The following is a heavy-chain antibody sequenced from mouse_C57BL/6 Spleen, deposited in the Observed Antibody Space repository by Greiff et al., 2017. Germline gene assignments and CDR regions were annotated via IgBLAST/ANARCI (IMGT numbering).Heavy chain of an antibody. Sequence: VKVVESDAELVKPGASVKISCKVSGYTFTDHTIHWMKQRPEQGLEWIGYIYPRDGSTKYNEKFKGKATLTADKSSSTAYMQLNSLTSEDSAVYFCARAVYYGSRGDAMDYWGQGTSVTVSS. CDR2: IYPRDGST. J-gene: IGHJ4*01. CDR3: ARAVYYGSRGDAMDY. CDR1: GYTFTDHT. D-gene: IGHD1-1*01. V-gene: IGHV1-78*01.